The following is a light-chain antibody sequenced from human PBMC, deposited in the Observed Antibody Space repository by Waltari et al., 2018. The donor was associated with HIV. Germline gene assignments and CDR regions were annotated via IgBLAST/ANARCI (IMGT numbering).Light chain of an antibody. CDR2: LNSDGSP. Sequence: QLILTQSPSASASLGASVTLTCTLSNGHSSYAIAWHQHQPAKGPRYLMKLNSDGSPTKGDGIPDRFSGSSSGAERFLTISSLQSDDEADYYCQTWDTGPWVFGGGTKLTVL. CDR1: NGHSSYA. V-gene: IGLV4-69*02. CDR3: QTWDTGPWV. J-gene: IGLJ3*02.